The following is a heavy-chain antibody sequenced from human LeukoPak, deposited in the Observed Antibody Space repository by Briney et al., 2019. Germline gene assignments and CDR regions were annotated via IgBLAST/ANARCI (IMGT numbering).Heavy chain of an antibody. D-gene: IGHD6-13*01. Sequence: GGSLRLSCAASGFTFSDYYMSWIRQAPGKGLEWVSYISSSGSTIYYADSVKGRFTISRDNAKNSLYLQMNSLRADDTAVYYCARDEGGYSSSWRPIDYWGQGTLVTVSS. CDR2: ISSSGSTI. V-gene: IGHV3-11*01. CDR1: GFTFSDYY. CDR3: ARDEGGYSSSWRPIDY. J-gene: IGHJ4*02.